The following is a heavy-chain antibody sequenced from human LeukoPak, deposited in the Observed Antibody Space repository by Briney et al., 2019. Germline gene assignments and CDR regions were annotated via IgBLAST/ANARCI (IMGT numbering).Heavy chain of an antibody. D-gene: IGHD6-6*01. Sequence: GGSLRLSCAASGFTFSSYAMSWVRQAPGKGLEWVSSISSSSSYIYYADSVKGRFTISRDNAKNSLYLQMNSLRAEDTAVYYCAREGGRSIAALDYWGQGTLVTVSS. V-gene: IGHV3-21*01. J-gene: IGHJ4*02. CDR3: AREGGRSIAALDY. CDR2: ISSSSSYI. CDR1: GFTFSSYA.